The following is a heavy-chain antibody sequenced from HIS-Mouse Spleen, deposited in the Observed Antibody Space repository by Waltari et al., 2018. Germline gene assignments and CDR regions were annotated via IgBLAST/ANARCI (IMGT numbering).Heavy chain of an antibody. Sequence: QLQLQESGPGLVKPSETLSLTCTVSGGSISSSSYYWGWIRQPPGKGLEWLGSIHYSGVTYYNPSLKSRVTRSVDTSKNQFSLKLSSVTAADTAVYYCAREIPYSSSWYDWYFDLWGRGTLVTVSS. D-gene: IGHD6-13*01. V-gene: IGHV4-39*07. CDR2: IHYSGVT. CDR1: GGSISSSSYY. CDR3: AREIPYSSSWYDWYFDL. J-gene: IGHJ2*01.